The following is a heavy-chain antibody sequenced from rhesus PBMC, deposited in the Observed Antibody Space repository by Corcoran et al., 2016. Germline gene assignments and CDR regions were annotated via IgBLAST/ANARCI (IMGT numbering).Heavy chain of an antibody. V-gene: IGHV5-2*01. CDR3: AKGVIEYCTGSGCYGIDY. Sequence: EVQLVQSGAEVKRPGESLKISCKTSGYSFTSYWISWVRQMPGKGLELMGAIDPSDSDTSSSPSTHGQVTISADKSISTAYLQWSSLKASDTATYDCAKGVIEYCTGSGCYGIDYWGQGVLVTVSS. CDR1: GYSFTSYW. CDR2: IDPSDSDT. J-gene: IGHJ4*01. D-gene: IGHD2-21*01.